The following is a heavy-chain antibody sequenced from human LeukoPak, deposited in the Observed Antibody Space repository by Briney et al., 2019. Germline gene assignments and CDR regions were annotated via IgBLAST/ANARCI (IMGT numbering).Heavy chain of an antibody. J-gene: IGHJ4*02. CDR2: INPNSGGT. CDR1: GYTFTGYY. Sequence: GASVKVSCXASGYTFTGYYMHWVRLAPGQGLEWMGRINPNSGGTNYAQKFQGRVTMTRDTSISTAYMELSRLRSDDTAVYYCARDPVLGSGSKYYFDYWGQGTLVTVSS. V-gene: IGHV1-2*06. D-gene: IGHD3-10*01. CDR3: ARDPVLGSGSKYYFDY.